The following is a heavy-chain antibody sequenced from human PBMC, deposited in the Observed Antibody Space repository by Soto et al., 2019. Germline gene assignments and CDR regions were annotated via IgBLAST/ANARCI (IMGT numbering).Heavy chain of an antibody. CDR3: ARGRFDDFWSGYENWFDP. Sequence: PSGTMSLTSAVYGGCFSGYYWSWIRQPPGKGLEWIGEINHSGSTNYNPSLKSRVTISVDTSKNQFSLKLSSVTAADTAVYYCARGRFDDFWSGYENWFDPWGQGTLVTV. J-gene: IGHJ5*02. CDR2: INHSGST. V-gene: IGHV4-34*01. D-gene: IGHD3-3*01. CDR1: GGCFSGYY.